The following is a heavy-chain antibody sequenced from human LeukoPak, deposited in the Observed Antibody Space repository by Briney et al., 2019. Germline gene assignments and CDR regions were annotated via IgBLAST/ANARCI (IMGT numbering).Heavy chain of an antibody. V-gene: IGHV5-10-1*01. D-gene: IGHD2-2*01. CDR1: GYSFTSYW. Sequence: GESLQISCKGSGYSFTSYWISWVRQLPGKGLEWMGRIDPSDSYTNYSPSFQGHVTISADKSISTAYLQWSSLKASDTAMYYCARLFLEAIVVVPAAIVDYWGQGTLVTVSS. CDR2: IDPSDSYT. CDR3: ARLFLEAIVVVPAAIVDY. J-gene: IGHJ4*02.